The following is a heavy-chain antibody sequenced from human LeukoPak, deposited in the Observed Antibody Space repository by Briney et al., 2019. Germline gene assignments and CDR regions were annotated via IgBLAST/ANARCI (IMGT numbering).Heavy chain of an antibody. CDR1: GYTFTSYG. CDR2: IIPIFGTA. D-gene: IGHD6-6*01. Sequence: ASVKVSCKASGYTFTSYGISWVRQAPGQGLEWMGGIIPIFGTANYAQKFQGRVTITTDESTSTAYMELSSLRSEDTAVYYCARSPTYSSSSADGYYYMDVWGKGTTVTVSS. J-gene: IGHJ6*03. V-gene: IGHV1-69*05. CDR3: ARSPTYSSSSADGYYYMDV.